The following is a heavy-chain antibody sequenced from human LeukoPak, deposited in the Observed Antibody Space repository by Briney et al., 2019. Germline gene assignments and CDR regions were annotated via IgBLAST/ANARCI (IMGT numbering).Heavy chain of an antibody. CDR1: GYSFTNYA. J-gene: IGHJ6*03. D-gene: IGHD2-15*01. CDR2: INPDSGDT. CDR3: ARLVVLVTAHYYYYMDV. Sequence: GASVKVSCKASGYSFTNYAMNWVRQAPGQGLEWMGWINPDSGDTKYAQKFQGRVTMSRDTSIRTAYMELTSLRSDDTAVYYCARLVVLVTAHYYYYMDVWGEGTTVTISS. V-gene: IGHV1-2*02.